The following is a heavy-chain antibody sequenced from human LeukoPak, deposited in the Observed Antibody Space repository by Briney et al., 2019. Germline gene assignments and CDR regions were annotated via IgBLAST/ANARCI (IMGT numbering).Heavy chain of an antibody. CDR3: AKVGYYNDSSGYYLDYLDY. Sequence: TGGSLRLSCAASGFTFSSYGMSWVRQAPGKGLEWVSAISGSGDSTYYADSVKGRFTISRDNSKNTLYLQMNSLRAEDTAVYYCAKVGYYNDSSGYYLDYLDYWGQGTLVTVSS. J-gene: IGHJ4*02. CDR2: ISGSGDST. CDR1: GFTFSSYG. V-gene: IGHV3-23*01. D-gene: IGHD3-22*01.